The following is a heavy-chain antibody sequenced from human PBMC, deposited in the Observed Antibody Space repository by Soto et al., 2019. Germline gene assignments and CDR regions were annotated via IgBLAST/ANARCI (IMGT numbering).Heavy chain of an antibody. D-gene: IGHD4-4*01. J-gene: IGHJ4*02. CDR3: TSPGDYTTGGY. CDR2: IRSKANTYAT. Sequence: GGSLRLSCAASGFTFGDSTVHWVRQASGKGLEWVGRIRSKANTYATAYAASVEGRFTISRDDSKNTAYLQMDSLKTEDTAVYYCTSPGDYTTGGYWGQGTLVTVSS. CDR1: GFTFGDST. V-gene: IGHV3-73*01.